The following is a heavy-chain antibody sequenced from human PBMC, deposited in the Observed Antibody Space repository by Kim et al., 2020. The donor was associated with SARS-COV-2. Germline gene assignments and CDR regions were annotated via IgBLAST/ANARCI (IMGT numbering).Heavy chain of an antibody. V-gene: IGHV1-8*01. CDR3: ARAYSGVWFGELYYIDY. D-gene: IGHD3-10*01. CDR2: MNPNSGNT. J-gene: IGHJ4*02. CDR1: GYTFTSYD. Sequence: ASVKVSCKASGYTFTSYDINWVRQATGQGLEWMGWMNPNSGNTGYAQKFQGRVTMTRNTSISTAYMELSSLRSEDTAVYYCARAYSGVWFGELYYIDYWGQGTLVTVSS.